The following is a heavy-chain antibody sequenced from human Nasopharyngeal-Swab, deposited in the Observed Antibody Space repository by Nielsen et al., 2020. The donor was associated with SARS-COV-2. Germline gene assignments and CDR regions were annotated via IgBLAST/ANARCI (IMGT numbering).Heavy chain of an antibody. V-gene: IGHV1-58*01. D-gene: IGHD3-10*01. J-gene: IGHJ6*03. Sequence: SVKVSCKASGFTFTSSAVQWERQARGQRLERVGWTAVGSGNTNYAQKFQERVTITTDMSTSTAYMELSSLRSEDTAVYYCAADVRNYYGSGSAYYYYYMDVWGKGTTVTVSS. CDR2: TAVGSGNT. CDR3: AADVRNYYGSGSAYYYYYMDV. CDR1: GFTFTSSA.